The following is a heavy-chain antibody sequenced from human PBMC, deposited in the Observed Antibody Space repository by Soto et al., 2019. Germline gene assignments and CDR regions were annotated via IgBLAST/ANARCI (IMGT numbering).Heavy chain of an antibody. D-gene: IGHD2-2*01. J-gene: IGHJ4*02. Sequence: EVHLMESGGGLVQPGGSLRLSCAASGFTFSDHYIDWVRQAPGKGLEWVGRTRNKANSYTAEYAASVKGRFTISRDDSKNLLYLQMDSLKIDDTAVYFCARSGSSTSCYDYWGQGTLVTVSS. CDR1: GFTFSDHY. CDR3: ARSGSSTSCYDY. CDR2: TRNKANSYTA. V-gene: IGHV3-72*01.